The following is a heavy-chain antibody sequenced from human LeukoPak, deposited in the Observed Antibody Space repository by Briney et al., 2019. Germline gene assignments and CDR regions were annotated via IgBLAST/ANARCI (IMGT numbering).Heavy chain of an antibody. Sequence: GGSLRLSCAASGYTFSSYWMHWVRQAPGKRLVWVSRINSDGTTTAYADSVKGRFTISRDNAKNTVYLQMNSLGADDTAVYYCARSYDVVLAGVCGHWGQGTLVTVSS. CDR2: INSDGTTT. V-gene: IGHV3-74*01. D-gene: IGHD3-3*01. J-gene: IGHJ4*02. CDR1: GYTFSSYW. CDR3: ARSYDVVLAGVCGH.